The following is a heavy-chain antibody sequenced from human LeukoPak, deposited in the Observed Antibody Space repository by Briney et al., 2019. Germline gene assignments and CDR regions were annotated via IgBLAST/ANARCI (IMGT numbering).Heavy chain of an antibody. CDR3: ARHGSEASIVVVPLYYYGMDV. V-gene: IGHV4-39*01. CDR2: IYYSGST. D-gene: IGHD2-2*01. CDR1: GGSISSSSYY. Sequence: SETLSLTCTVSGGSISSSSYYWGWIRQPPGKGLEWIGSIYYSGSTYYNPSLKSRVTISVDTSKNQFSLKLSSVAAADTAVYYCARHGSEASIVVVPLYYYGMDVWGQGTTVTVSS. J-gene: IGHJ6*02.